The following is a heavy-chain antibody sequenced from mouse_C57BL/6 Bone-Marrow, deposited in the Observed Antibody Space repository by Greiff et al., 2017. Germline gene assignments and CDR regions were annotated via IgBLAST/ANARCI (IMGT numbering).Heavy chain of an antibody. CDR2: ISYDGSN. J-gene: IGHJ2*01. V-gene: IGHV3-6*01. Sequence: VQLQQSGPGLVKPSQSLSLTCSVTGYSITSGYYWNWIRQFPGNKLEWMGYISYDGSNNYNPSLKNRISITRDTSKNQFFLKLNSVTTEDTATYYCARAGLPFDYWGQGTTLTVSS. D-gene: IGHD6-2*01. CDR3: ARAGLPFDY. CDR1: GYSITSGYY.